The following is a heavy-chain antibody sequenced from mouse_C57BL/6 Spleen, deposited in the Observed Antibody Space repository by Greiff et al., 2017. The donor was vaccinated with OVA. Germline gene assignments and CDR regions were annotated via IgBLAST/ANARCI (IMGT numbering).Heavy chain of an antibody. J-gene: IGHJ4*01. V-gene: IGHV1-22*01. CDR2: INPNNGGT. Sequence: VQLQQSGPELVKPGASVKMSCKASGYTFTDYNMHWVKQSHGKSLEWIGYINPNNGGTSYNQKFKGKATLTVNKSSSTAYMELRSLTSEDSAVYYCASPSPSTTVVARYAMDYWGQGTSVTVSS. D-gene: IGHD1-1*01. CDR3: ASPSPSTTVVARYAMDY. CDR1: GYTFTDYN.